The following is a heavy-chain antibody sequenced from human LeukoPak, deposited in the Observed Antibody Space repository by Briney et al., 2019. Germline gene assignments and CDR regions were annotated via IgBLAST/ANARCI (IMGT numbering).Heavy chain of an antibody. CDR2: INHSGST. Sequence: SETLSLTCTVSGGSISSSGYYWTWIRQPPGKGLEWIGEINHSGSTNYNPSLKSRVTISVDTSKNQFSLKLSSVTAADTAVYYCARAGPFPRYCSSTSCLRGNWFDPWGQGTLVTVSS. CDR3: ARAGPFPRYCSSTSCLRGNWFDP. CDR1: GGSISSSGYY. J-gene: IGHJ5*02. D-gene: IGHD2-2*01. V-gene: IGHV4-39*07.